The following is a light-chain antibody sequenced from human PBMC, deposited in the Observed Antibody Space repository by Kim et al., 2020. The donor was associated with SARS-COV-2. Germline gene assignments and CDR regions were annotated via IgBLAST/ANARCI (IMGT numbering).Light chain of an antibody. CDR3: QSYDSSLSGSTV. Sequence: VTISCTGSSANSGAGYDVHWYQQLPGTAPKLLIYGNSNRPSGVPDRFSGSKSGTSASLAITGLQAEDEADYYCQSYDSSLSGSTVFGGGTQLTVL. CDR2: GNS. J-gene: IGLJ3*02. CDR1: SANSGAGYD. V-gene: IGLV1-40*01.